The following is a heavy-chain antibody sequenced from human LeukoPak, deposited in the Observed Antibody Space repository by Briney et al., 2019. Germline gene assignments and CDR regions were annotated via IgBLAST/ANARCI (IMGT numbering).Heavy chain of an antibody. CDR3: ASFSNYYGMDV. J-gene: IGHJ6*04. CDR1: GFTFSSYE. Sequence: GGSLRLSCAASGFTFSSYEKNWVRQAPGKGLEWVSYISSSGSTIYYADSVKGRFTISRDNAKNSLYLQMNSLRAEDTAVYYCASFSNYYGMDVWGKGTTVTVSS. V-gene: IGHV3-48*03. CDR2: ISSSGSTI.